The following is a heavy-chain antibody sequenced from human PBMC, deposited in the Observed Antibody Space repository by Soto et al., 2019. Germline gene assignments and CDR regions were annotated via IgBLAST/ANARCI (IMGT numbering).Heavy chain of an antibody. CDR3: ARHSAVAAQGYYYGMDV. D-gene: IGHD6-19*01. Sequence: GESLKISCKGSGYSFTSYWIGWVRQMPGKGLEWMGIIYPGDSDTRCSPSFQGQVTISADKSISTAYLQWSSLKASDTAMYYCARHSAVAAQGYYYGMDVWGQGTTVTVSS. CDR1: GYSFTSYW. J-gene: IGHJ6*02. V-gene: IGHV5-51*01. CDR2: IYPGDSDT.